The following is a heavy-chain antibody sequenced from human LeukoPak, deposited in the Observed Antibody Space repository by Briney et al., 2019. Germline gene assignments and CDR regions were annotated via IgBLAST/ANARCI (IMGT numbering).Heavy chain of an antibody. CDR2: IYSGGST. CDR1: GFTVSSNY. Sequence: GGSLRLSCAASGFTVSSNYMSWVRQAPGKGLEWVSVIYSGGSTYYADSVKGRFTISRDNSKHTLYLQMNSLRAEDTAVYYCARDHEGGVPGDCSTCPPDYGMDVWGQGTTVTVSS. CDR3: ARDHEGGVPGDCSTCPPDYGMDV. D-gene: IGHD2-21*02. J-gene: IGHJ6*02. V-gene: IGHV3-53*01.